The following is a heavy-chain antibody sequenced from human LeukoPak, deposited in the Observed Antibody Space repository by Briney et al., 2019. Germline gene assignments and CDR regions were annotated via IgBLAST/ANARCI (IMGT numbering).Heavy chain of an antibody. D-gene: IGHD6-13*01. J-gene: IGHJ5*02. CDR2: ICYSGST. CDR1: GGSINGYY. V-gene: IGHV4-59*08. Sequence: SETLSLTCTVSGGSINGYYWSWIRQPPGKGLEWIGYICYSGSTNYNPSLKSRVTISVDTSKNQFSLNLSSVTAADTAVYYCARLHFAAAEEFDPWGQGTLVTVSS. CDR3: ARLHFAAAEEFDP.